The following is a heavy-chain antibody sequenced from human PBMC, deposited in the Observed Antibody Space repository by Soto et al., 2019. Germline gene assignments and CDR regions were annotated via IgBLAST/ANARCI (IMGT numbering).Heavy chain of an antibody. Sequence: TLSLTCTASCDSISCTHYYWGWIRPPPGKGLEWIGSIYYTGSTYYNPSLTSRVTISVGTSKNQFSLKLSSVTAADTAVYYCARSPKRAWTYGYSFDHWGQGTQVTVSS. CDR2: IYYTGST. J-gene: IGHJ4*02. D-gene: IGHD3-16*01. CDR3: ARSPKRAWTYGYSFDH. CDR1: CDSISCTHYY. V-gene: IGHV4-39*01.